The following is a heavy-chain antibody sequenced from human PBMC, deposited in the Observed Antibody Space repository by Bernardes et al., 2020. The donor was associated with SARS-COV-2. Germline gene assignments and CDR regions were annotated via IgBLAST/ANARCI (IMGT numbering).Heavy chain of an antibody. CDR3: ASSVEMEWFLRPGGAYYYYGMDV. CDR1: GYTFTSYG. V-gene: IGHV1-18*01. CDR2: ISAYNGNT. D-gene: IGHD3-3*01. J-gene: IGHJ6*02. Sequence: ASVKVSCKASGYTFTSYGISWVRQAPGQGLEWMGWISAYNGNTNYAQKLQGRVTMTTDTSTSTAYMELRSLRSDDTAVYYCASSVEMEWFLRPGGAYYYYGMDVWGQGTTVTVSS.